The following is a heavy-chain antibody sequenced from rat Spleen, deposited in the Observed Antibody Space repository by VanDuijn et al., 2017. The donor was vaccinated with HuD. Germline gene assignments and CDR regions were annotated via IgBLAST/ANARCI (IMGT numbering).Heavy chain of an antibody. D-gene: IGHD3-2*01. CDR2: INVDGGNT. CDR1: GFTFRSYW. V-gene: IGHV5-58*01. CDR3: AKLSSGFPY. J-gene: IGHJ3*01. Sequence: EVQLVESGGGLVQPGRSLKLSCVASGFTFRSYWMYWIRQAPGKGLEWISSINVDGGNTYYPDSVKGRFTISRDNAENTVYLIMNSLRSEDTATYYCAKLSSGFPYWGQGTLVTVSS.